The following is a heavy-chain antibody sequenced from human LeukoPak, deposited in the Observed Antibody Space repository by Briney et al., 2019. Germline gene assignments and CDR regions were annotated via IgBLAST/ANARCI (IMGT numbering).Heavy chain of an antibody. CDR1: GGSISSYY. Sequence: SETLSLTCTVSGGSISSYYWTWIRQSPGKGLEWIGYISASGTTDYNPSLKGRVTMSVDTSKSQFSLHLNSVTAADTAVFYCARRLTLFYFDYWGQGALVTVSS. CDR2: ISASGTT. D-gene: IGHD3-9*01. CDR3: ARRLTLFYFDY. V-gene: IGHV4-4*09. J-gene: IGHJ4*02.